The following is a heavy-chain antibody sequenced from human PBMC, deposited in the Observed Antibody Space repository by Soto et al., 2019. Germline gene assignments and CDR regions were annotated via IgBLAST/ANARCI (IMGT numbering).Heavy chain of an antibody. V-gene: IGHV1-69*06. Sequence: QVELVQSGAEVKKPGSSVKVSCQASEDTFRNYAISWVRQAPGQGLEWMGGIIPIFGTANYAHKFQGSVTISADTYANTVYLELSSLRSADPAVYYCASTKYDSSAYYYWYLGLWGRGTLVTVSS. D-gene: IGHD3-22*01. CDR2: IIPIFGTA. CDR3: ASTKYDSSAYYYWYLGL. J-gene: IGHJ2*01. CDR1: EDTFRNYA.